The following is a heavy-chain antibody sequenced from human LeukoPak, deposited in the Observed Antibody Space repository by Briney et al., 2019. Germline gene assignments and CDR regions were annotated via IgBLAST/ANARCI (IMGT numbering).Heavy chain of an antibody. D-gene: IGHD2-15*01. CDR3: ASRFCGGGTCYSGLAY. CDR1: GNTLTGYY. J-gene: IGHJ4*02. V-gene: IGHV1-2*02. Sequence: ASVKVSCKASGNTLTGYYIHWVRHAPGQGLEWMGWINPNSGGTNYAQKFQGRVTMTRDTSISSIYMELSRLRSDDTAVYYCASRFCGGGTCYSGLAYWGQGTLVTVSS. CDR2: INPNSGGT.